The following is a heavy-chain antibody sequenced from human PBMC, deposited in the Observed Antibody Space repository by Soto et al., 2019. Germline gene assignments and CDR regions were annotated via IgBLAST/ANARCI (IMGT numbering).Heavy chain of an antibody. CDR1: GGSFSGYY. J-gene: IGHJ4*02. Sequence: QVQLQQWGAGLLKPSENLSLTCAVSGGSFSGYYWTWIRPPPGTGLEWFGEINHSGSTNYNPSLKRRATISVETSKNHFSLKLTSVTAAETAVYYWARDKSTGRFDYWGQGTLVMGSS. CDR2: INHSGST. CDR3: ARDKSTGRFDY. D-gene: IGHD2-8*02. V-gene: IGHV4-34*01.